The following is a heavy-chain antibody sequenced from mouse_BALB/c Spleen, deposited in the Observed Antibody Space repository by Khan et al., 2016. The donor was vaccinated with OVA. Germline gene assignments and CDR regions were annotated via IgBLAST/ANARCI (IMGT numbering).Heavy chain of an antibody. CDR3: ARWPRGY. CDR1: DFNIKDTY. CDR2: IDPANGTT. Sequence: VRLKQSGAELVKPGASVKLSCPASDFNIKDTYMHWVKQRPEQGLEWIGRIDPANGTTEFDPKFQGKATITADTASNTAYLQLSSRTSDDTAVYYCARWPRGYWGQGTTLTVSS. J-gene: IGHJ2*01. V-gene: IGHV14-3*02.